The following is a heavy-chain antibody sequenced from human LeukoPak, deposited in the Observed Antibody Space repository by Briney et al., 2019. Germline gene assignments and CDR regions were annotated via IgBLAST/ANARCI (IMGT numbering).Heavy chain of an antibody. Sequence: ASVKVSCKASGYTFTSYYMHWMRQAPGQGPEWMGIINPRGGSTDYSQKFQDRVAMSIDTSTSTVYMELSSLRSEDTPVYFCARVGVTAATADYWGQGTLVTVSS. J-gene: IGHJ4*02. CDR3: ARVGVTAATADY. CDR2: INPRGGST. V-gene: IGHV1-46*01. D-gene: IGHD6-25*01. CDR1: GYTFTSYY.